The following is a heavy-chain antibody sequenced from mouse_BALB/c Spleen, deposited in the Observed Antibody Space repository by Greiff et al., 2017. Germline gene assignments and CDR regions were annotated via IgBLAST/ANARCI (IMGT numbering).Heavy chain of an antibody. J-gene: IGHJ3*01. V-gene: IGHV14-3*02. CDR2: IDPANGNT. Sequence: EVQLVESGAELVKPGASVKLSCTASGFNIKDTYMHWVKQRPEQGLEWIGRIDPANGNTKYDPKFQGKATITADTSSNTAYLQLSSLTSEDTAVYYCAREVYYYGSSYGDWGQGTLVTVSA. D-gene: IGHD1-1*01. CDR1: GFNIKDTY. CDR3: AREVYYYGSSYGD.